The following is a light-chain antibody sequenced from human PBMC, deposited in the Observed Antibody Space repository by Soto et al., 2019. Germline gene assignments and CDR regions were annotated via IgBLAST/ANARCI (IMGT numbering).Light chain of an antibody. CDR1: SSDVGGYNY. V-gene: IGLV2-14*01. CDR3: GSYTSSSTVI. CDR2: DVS. Sequence: QSALTQPASVSGSPGQSITISCTGTSSDVGGYNYVSWYQQYPGKVPKLLIFDVSDRPSGVSNRFSGSKSGNTASLTISGLQAEDAADYYCGSYTSSSTVILGGGTKLTVL. J-gene: IGLJ2*01.